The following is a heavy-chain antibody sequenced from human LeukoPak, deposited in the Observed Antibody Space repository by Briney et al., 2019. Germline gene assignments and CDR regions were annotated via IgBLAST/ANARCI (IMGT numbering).Heavy chain of an antibody. CDR2: ISSSGSTI. Sequence: GGSLRLSCAASGFTFSSYEMNWVRQAPGKGLEWVSYISSSGSTIYYADSVKGRFTISRDNAKNSLYLQMYSLRVEDTAVYYCARGNWAEDGYFDYWGQGTLVTVSS. CDR3: ARGNWAEDGYFDY. V-gene: IGHV3-48*03. J-gene: IGHJ4*02. D-gene: IGHD7-27*01. CDR1: GFTFSSYE.